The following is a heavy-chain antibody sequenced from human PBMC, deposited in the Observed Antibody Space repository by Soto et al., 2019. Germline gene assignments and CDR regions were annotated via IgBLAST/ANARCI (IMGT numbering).Heavy chain of an antibody. V-gene: IGHV3-74*01. D-gene: IGHD6-19*01. Sequence: EVQLVESGGGLVQPGGSLRLSCAASGFTFSSSWMHWVRQAPGKGLVWVSRINSDGSRTNYADSVKGRFTISIDNAKNTLYRQMNSLRAEDTAVYYCARGPTGWYGYDYWGLGTLVTVSS. J-gene: IGHJ4*02. CDR2: INSDGSRT. CDR3: ARGPTGWYGYDY. CDR1: GFTFSSSW.